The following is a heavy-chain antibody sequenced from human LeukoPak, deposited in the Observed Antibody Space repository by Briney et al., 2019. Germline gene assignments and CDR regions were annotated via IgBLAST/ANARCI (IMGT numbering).Heavy chain of an antibody. Sequence: TGGSLRLSCAASGFTFSSYWMHWVRQAAGKGLVWVSRINSDGSSTSYADSVKRRFTISRDNAKNTLYLQMNRLRAEDTAVYYCARAVGGNEGGDYWGQGTLVTVPS. CDR1: GFTFSSYW. D-gene: IGHD4-23*01. CDR3: ARAVGGNEGGDY. V-gene: IGHV3-74*01. J-gene: IGHJ4*02. CDR2: INSDGSST.